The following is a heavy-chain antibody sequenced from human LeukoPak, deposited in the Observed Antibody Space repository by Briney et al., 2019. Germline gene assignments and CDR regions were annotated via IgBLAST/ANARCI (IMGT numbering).Heavy chain of an antibody. Sequence: PGGSLRLSCAASGFTFSSYGMSWVRQAPGRGLEWVSGISGSGGTKCYADSVKGRFTISRDNSKTTLYLQMNSLRADDTAVYYCAKGGRYCSGGNCYFFDYWGQGTLVTVSS. CDR2: ISGSGGTK. CDR1: GFTFSSYG. V-gene: IGHV3-23*01. CDR3: AKGGRYCSGGNCYFFDY. J-gene: IGHJ4*02. D-gene: IGHD2-15*01.